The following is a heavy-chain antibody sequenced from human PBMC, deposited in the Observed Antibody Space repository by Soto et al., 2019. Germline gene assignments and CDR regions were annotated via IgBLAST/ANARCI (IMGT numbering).Heavy chain of an antibody. CDR3: ARLGYSGSHFDY. V-gene: IGHV4-39*01. CDR1: GGSISSSSYY. Sequence: SETLSLTCTVSGGSISSSSYYWGWIRQPPGKGLEWIGSIYYSGSTYYNPSLKSRVTISVDTSKNQFSLKLSSVTAADTAVYYCARLGYSGSHFDYWGQGTLVTVSS. CDR2: IYYSGST. D-gene: IGHD1-26*01. J-gene: IGHJ4*02.